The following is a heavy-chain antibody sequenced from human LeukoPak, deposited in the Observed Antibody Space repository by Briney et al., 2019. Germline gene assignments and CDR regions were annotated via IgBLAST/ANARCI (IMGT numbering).Heavy chain of an antibody. J-gene: IGHJ4*02. CDR1: GGSISSYY. D-gene: IGHD6-6*01. CDR3: ARVSPYSSSFCFDY. V-gene: IGHV4-59*01. CDR2: IYYSGST. Sequence: PSETLSLTCAVSGGSISSYYWSWIRQPPGKGLEWIGYIYYSGSTNYNPSLKSRVTISVDTSKNQFSLKLSSVTAADTAVYYCARVSPYSSSFCFDYWGQGTLVTVSS.